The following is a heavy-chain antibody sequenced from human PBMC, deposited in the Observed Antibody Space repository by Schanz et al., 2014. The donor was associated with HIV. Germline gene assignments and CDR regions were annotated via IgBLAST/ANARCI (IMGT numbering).Heavy chain of an antibody. CDR3: AKDEYYYGSGSYIYFYYGMDV. V-gene: IGHV3-30*18. D-gene: IGHD3-10*01. CDR2: ISYDGSNK. CDR1: GFTFSNFG. J-gene: IGHJ6*02. Sequence: VQLLDSGGDLIQPGGSLRLSCAASGFTFSNFGMHWVRQAPGKGLEWVALISYDGSNKYYSDSVKGRFTISRDNSRNTLYLEMNSLRADDTAVYYCAKDEYYYGSGSYIYFYYGMDVWGQGTTVTVSS.